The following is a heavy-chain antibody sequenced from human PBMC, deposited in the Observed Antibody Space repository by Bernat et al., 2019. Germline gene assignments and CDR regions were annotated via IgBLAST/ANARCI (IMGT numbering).Heavy chain of an antibody. Sequence: QVQLQESGPGLVKPSETLSLTCTVSGGSISSYYWSWIRQPPGKGLEWIGYIYYSGSTNYNPSPTRRVTISVDTSKNQFSLKLSSVTAADTAVYYCARERLARDYYYGMDVWGQGTTVTVSS. V-gene: IGHV4-59*01. J-gene: IGHJ6*02. CDR1: GGSISSYY. CDR3: ARERLARDYYYGMDV. D-gene: IGHD5-12*01. CDR2: IYYSGST.